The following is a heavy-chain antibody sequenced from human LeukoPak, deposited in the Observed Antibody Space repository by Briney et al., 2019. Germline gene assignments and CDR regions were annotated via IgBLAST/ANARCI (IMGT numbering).Heavy chain of an antibody. CDR2: ISGSGGST. Sequence: GGSLRLSCAASGFTFSSYAMSWVRQAPGKGLEWVSAISGSGGSTYYADSVKGRFTISRDNSKNTLYLQMNSLRAEDTAVYYCAKCLAWGVVVSSIDYWGQGTLVTVSS. J-gene: IGHJ4*02. CDR1: GFTFSSYA. CDR3: AKCLAWGVVVSSIDY. V-gene: IGHV3-23*01. D-gene: IGHD2-15*01.